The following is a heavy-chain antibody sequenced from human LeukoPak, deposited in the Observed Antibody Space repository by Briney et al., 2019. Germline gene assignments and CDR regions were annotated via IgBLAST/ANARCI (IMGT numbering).Heavy chain of an antibody. Sequence: GGSLRLSCAASGFSVSGNYMNWVRQAPGKGPEWVSVIYSGGNTDYADSVKGRFTVSRDNYKNTVYLQMNSLRAEDTAVYYCARDLRLNGGYWGQGTLVTVSS. J-gene: IGHJ4*02. CDR3: ARDLRLNGGY. CDR2: IYSGGNT. V-gene: IGHV3-66*01. D-gene: IGHD3-16*01. CDR1: GFSVSGNY.